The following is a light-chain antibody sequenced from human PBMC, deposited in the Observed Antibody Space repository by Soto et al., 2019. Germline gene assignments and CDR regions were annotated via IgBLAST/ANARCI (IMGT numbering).Light chain of an antibody. V-gene: IGLV1-40*01. CDR3: QSYDCTLSARYV. CDR2: GNN. Sequence: QSVLTQPPSVSGAPGQRVTISCTGSSSNIGAGYDVHWYQQRPGTAPKLLIFGNNNRPSGVPDRFSGSKSGTSASLAITGLQAEDEGDYYCQSYDCTLSARYVFGSGTKLTVL. CDR1: SSNIGAGYD. J-gene: IGLJ1*01.